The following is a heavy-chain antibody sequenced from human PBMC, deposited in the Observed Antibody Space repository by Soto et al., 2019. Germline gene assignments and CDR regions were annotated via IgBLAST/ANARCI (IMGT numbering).Heavy chain of an antibody. D-gene: IGHD2-15*01. CDR1: GFTFSSYV. CDR3: ARGCGRDACYYYMKV. V-gene: IGHV3-23*01. J-gene: IGHJ6*03. CDR2: MSGSGGST. Sequence: GRSLRLSCAPSGFTFSSYVMSLVCLAPEKGLEWVSAMSGSGGSTYYADSVKGRVTISRDNAKKSLSLQMSSLRAEDTAVYYCARGCGRDACYYYMKVWGKGTTVTVSS.